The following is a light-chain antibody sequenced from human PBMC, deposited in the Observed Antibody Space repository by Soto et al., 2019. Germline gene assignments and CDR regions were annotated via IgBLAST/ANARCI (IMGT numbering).Light chain of an antibody. Sequence: ALTQPPSASGSPGQSVTISCTGTSSDVGGYNNYVSWYQQHPGKAPKLMIYEVSKRPSGVHDRFSGSKSGNTASLTVSGLQAEDEADYYCSSYAGSNNFVFGTGTKVTVL. CDR3: SSYAGSNNFV. J-gene: IGLJ1*01. CDR1: SSDVGGYNNY. V-gene: IGLV2-8*01. CDR2: EVS.